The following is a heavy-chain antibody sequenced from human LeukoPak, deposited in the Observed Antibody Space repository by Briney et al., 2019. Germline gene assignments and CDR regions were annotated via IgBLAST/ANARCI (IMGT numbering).Heavy chain of an antibody. D-gene: IGHD3-3*01. Sequence: SETLSLTCTVSGGSICSSSYYWGWIRQPPGKGLEWIGSIYYSGSTYYNPSLKSRVTISVDTSKNQFSLKLSSVTAADTAVYYCARQETATYYDFWSDYLGYFDYWGQGTLVTVSS. CDR2: IYYSGST. CDR3: ARQETATYYDFWSDYLGYFDY. V-gene: IGHV4-39*01. CDR1: GGSICSSSYY. J-gene: IGHJ4*02.